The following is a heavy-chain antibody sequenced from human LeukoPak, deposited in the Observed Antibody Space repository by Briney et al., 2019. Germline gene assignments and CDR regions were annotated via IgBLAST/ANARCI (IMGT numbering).Heavy chain of an antibody. CDR3: AKGRGFITIFGVVPDAFDI. J-gene: IGHJ3*02. V-gene: IGHV3-21*04. CDR2: ISSSSSYI. Sequence: GGSLRLSCAASGFTFSSYSMNWVRQAPGKGLEWVSYISSSSSYIYYADSVKGRFTISRDNSKNTLYLQMNSLRAEDTAVYYCAKGRGFITIFGVVPDAFDIWGQGTMVTVSS. CDR1: GFTFSSYS. D-gene: IGHD3-3*01.